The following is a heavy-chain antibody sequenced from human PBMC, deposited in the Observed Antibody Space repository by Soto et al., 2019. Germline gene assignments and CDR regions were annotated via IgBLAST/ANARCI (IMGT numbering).Heavy chain of an antibody. CDR3: ARLYCSGSSCYSTRYYYYYMDV. V-gene: IGHV4-34*01. CDR1: GGSFSGYY. CDR2: INHSGST. D-gene: IGHD2-15*01. Sequence: QVQLQQWGAGLLKPSETLSLTCAVYGGSFSGYYWSWIRQPPGKGLEWIGEINHSGSTNYNPSLKSRVTISVDTSKNQFSLKLSSVTAADTAVYYCARLYCSGSSCYSTRYYYYYMDVWGKGTTVTVSS. J-gene: IGHJ6*03.